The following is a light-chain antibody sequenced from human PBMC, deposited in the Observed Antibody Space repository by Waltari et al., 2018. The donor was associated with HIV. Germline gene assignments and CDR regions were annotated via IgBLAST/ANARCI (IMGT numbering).Light chain of an antibody. J-gene: IGLJ3*02. Sequence: QSALTQPASVSGSPGQSIPISCTGTSSAVGGYNYVSWYQRQPGKAPKLMIYDVDNRPSGVSNRFSGSKSGNTASLTISGLQAEDEADYYCSSYTSSSTRVFGGGTKVTVL. V-gene: IGLV2-14*03. CDR3: SSYTSSSTRV. CDR1: SSAVGGYNY. CDR2: DVD.